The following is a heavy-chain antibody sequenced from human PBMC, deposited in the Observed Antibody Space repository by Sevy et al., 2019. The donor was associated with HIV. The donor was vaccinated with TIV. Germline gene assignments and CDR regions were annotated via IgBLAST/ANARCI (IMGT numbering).Heavy chain of an antibody. J-gene: IGHJ6*02. D-gene: IGHD2-15*01. CDR2: VYSGGAT. Sequence: GGSLRLSCAVSGFTLTNEFFSWVRQAPGKGLEWVAVVYSGGATYYADSVKGRFTISGDKSKNTRYLQMTSLRAVDRAGYYGARVGYCRGGTCFSGFYYAMDVWGQGTTVTVSS. CDR3: ARVGYCRGGTCFSGFYYAMDV. CDR1: GFTLTNEF. V-gene: IGHV3-53*01.